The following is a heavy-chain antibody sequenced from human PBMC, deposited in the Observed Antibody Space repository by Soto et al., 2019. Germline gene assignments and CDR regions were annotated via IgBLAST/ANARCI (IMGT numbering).Heavy chain of an antibody. J-gene: IGHJ6*02. CDR2: IYYTGST. D-gene: IGHD3-22*01. CDR3: ARAPLYYENSGLLDPYYGMDV. V-gene: IGHV4-59*01. Sequence: PSETLSLTCSVSGDSITSYYWRWIRQPPGKGLEWIAYIYYTGSTNYNPSLKSRVTLSVDTSKNQFSLKLTSVTAADTAVYYCARAPLYYENSGLLDPYYGMDVWGQGTTVTVSS. CDR1: GDSITSYY.